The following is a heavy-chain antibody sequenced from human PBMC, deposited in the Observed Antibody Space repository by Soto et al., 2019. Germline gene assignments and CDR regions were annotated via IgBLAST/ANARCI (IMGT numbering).Heavy chain of an antibody. J-gene: IGHJ4*01. CDR3: ARDRYYGSGSYFDY. CDR1: GGSISSYY. V-gene: IGHV4-59*01. CDR2: IYYSGST. D-gene: IGHD3-10*01. Sequence: NPSETLSLTCTVSGGSISSYYWSWIRQPPGRGLEWIGYIYYSGSTNYNPSLKSRVTISVDTSKNQFSLKLSSVTAADTAVYYCARDRYYGSGSYFDYWGHGTLVTVSS.